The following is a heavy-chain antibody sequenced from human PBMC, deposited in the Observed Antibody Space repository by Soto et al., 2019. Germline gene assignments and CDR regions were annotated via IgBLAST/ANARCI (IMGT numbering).Heavy chain of an antibody. D-gene: IGHD4-4*01. CDR3: ARELQGLYYFDY. J-gene: IGHJ4*02. V-gene: IGHV1-3*01. CDR1: EYTFTSYT. Sequence: QVQVLQSGAEVKKPGASVKVSCKASEYTFTSYTMHWCGQPPDKRLEWMGWINGGNGNTKYSQKFQGRVTITRDTSASTAYMELSSLRSDDTAVYYCARELQGLYYFDYWGQGTLVTVSS. CDR2: INGGNGNT.